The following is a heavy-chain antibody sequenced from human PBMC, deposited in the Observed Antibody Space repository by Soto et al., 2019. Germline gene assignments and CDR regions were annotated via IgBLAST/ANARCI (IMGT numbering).Heavy chain of an antibody. J-gene: IGHJ4*02. CDR1: GFTFTSSA. Sequence: ASVKVSCKASGFTFTSSAMQWVRQARGQRLEWIGWIVVGSGNTNYAQKFQERVTITRDMSTSTAYMELSSLRSEDTAVYYCAAEVIRTVTTFTLDYWGQGTLVTVSS. CDR2: IVVGSGNT. D-gene: IGHD4-17*01. V-gene: IGHV1-58*02. CDR3: AAEVIRTVTTFTLDY.